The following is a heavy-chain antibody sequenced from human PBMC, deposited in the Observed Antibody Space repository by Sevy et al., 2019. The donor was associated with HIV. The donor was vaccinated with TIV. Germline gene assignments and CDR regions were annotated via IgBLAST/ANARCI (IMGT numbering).Heavy chain of an antibody. J-gene: IGHJ6*03. V-gene: IGHV1-2*02. Sequence: ASVKVSCKASGYTFTGYYMHWVRQAPGQGLEWMGWINPNSGGTNYAQKFQGRVTMTRDTSISTAYMELSRLRSDDTAVYYCARDGAGQSFYYYYYYMDVWGKRTTVTVSS. D-gene: IGHD1-26*01. CDR2: INPNSGGT. CDR1: GYTFTGYY. CDR3: ARDGAGQSFYYYYYYMDV.